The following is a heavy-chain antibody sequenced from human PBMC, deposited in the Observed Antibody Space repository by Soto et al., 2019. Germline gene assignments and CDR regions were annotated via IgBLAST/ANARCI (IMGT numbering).Heavy chain of an antibody. CDR1: GFSFSGSA. V-gene: IGHV3-73*01. CDR3: LEALRDY. J-gene: IGHJ4*02. D-gene: IGHD4-17*01. Sequence: GGSLRLSCAASGFSFSGSAMHWVRQASGKGLEWVGRIRSRANSYATSYAASVKGRFTISRDDSKNTAYLQMNSLKTDDTAVYYCLEALRDYWGQGTLVTVS. CDR2: IRSRANSYAT.